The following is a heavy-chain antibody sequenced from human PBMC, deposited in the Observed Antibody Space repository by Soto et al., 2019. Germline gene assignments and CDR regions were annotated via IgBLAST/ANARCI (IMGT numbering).Heavy chain of an antibody. J-gene: IGHJ4*02. CDR3: ARASDY. CDR2: IYHSGST. V-gene: IGHV4-59*12. CDR1: GGSLSSYY. Sequence: SETLSLTCTVSGGSLSSYYWSWIRQPPGKGLEWIGYIYHSGSTYYNPSLKSRVTISVDRSKNQFSLKLSSFSAAETAVYYCARASDYWGKGTLDTVSS.